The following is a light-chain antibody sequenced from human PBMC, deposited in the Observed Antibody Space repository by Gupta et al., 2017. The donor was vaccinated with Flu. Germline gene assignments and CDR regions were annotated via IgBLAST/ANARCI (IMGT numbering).Light chain of an antibody. V-gene: IGLV3-21*02. CDR1: NIGSKR. Sequence: SYVLTQPPSVSVAPGQTARITGGGYNIGSKRVHWYQQRSGQAPVLVVYDDRDRPSGVPERFSGSKSGNTATLTISRVEAGDEADDHCQVWDATSDHRVFGGGTKVTV. J-gene: IGLJ3*02. CDR2: DDR. CDR3: QVWDATSDHRV.